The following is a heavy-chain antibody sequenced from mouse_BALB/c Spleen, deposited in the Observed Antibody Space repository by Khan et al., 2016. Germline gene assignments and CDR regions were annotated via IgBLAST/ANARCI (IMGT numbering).Heavy chain of an antibody. Sequence: QIQLVQSGPELKRPGKTVKISCKASGYTFTNYGINWVKQAPGKGLKWMGWINTYSGESTYADDFKGRFAFSLETSANTAYLQNNNLKNEDTAKYFCAGYRYSYGSSRYFDVWGAGTTVTVSS. CDR1: GYTFTNYG. J-gene: IGHJ1*01. D-gene: IGHD1-1*01. CDR2: INTYSGES. CDR3: AGYRYSYGSSRYFDV. V-gene: IGHV9-3-1*01.